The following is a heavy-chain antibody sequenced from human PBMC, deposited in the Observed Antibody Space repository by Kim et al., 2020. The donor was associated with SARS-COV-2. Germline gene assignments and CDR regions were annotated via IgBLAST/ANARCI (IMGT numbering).Heavy chain of an antibody. Sequence: GGSLRLSCAASGFTFSSYTMSWVRQAPGKGLEWVSGISGTGGSTYYAESVKGRFTISRDNSKNTLYLQMNSLRAEDTAVYYCAKPTPDLGGHYWGQGTLVTVSS. CDR2: ISGTGGST. CDR3: AKPTPDLGGHY. D-gene: IGHD2-15*01. J-gene: IGHJ4*02. CDR1: GFTFSSYT. V-gene: IGHV3-23*01.